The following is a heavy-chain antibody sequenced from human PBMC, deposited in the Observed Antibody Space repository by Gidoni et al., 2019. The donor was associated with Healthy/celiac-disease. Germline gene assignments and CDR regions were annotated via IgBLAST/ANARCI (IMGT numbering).Heavy chain of an antibody. CDR3: AGTPRGYCSGGSCYSFDY. Sequence: QVQLQESGPGLVKPSGTLSLTCAVSGGSISSSNWWSWVRQPPGKGLEWIGEIYHSGSTNYNPSLKSRVTISVDKSKNQFSLKLSSVTAADTAVYYCAGTPRGYCSGGSCYSFDYWGQGTLVTVSS. CDR1: GGSISSSNW. V-gene: IGHV4-4*02. J-gene: IGHJ4*02. D-gene: IGHD2-15*01. CDR2: IYHSGST.